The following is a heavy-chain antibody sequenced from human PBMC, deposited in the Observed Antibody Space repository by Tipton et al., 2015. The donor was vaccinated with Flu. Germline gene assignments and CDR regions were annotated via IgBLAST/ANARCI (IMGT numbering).Heavy chain of an antibody. CDR3: ARGAEHSDLCCDFDS. D-gene: IGHD1-26*01. CDR2: VYPSGTA. Sequence: TLSLTCTVSGGSLSRFSWNWIRQSPDKGLEWIGFVYPSGTAKYRSPPMGRVAISVDTSKNQFSLRLFSATPADTAVYYCARGAEHSDLCCDFDSWGQGTLVTVSS. V-gene: IGHV4-59*03. J-gene: IGHJ4*02. CDR1: GGSLSRFS.